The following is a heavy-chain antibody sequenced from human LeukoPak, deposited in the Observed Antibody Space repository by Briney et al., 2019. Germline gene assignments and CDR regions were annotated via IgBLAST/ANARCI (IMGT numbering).Heavy chain of an antibody. CDR3: ARDRYTENYFDAFDI. Sequence: GGSLRLSCAVSRFTFNKYPMHCVRQAPGKGLQWVAVISYDGINTYLADSVKGRFTISRDNSKNMLFLQMNSLSTEDTAIYYCARDRYTENYFDAFDIWGQGAMVTVSS. V-gene: IGHV3-30*04. CDR2: ISYDGINT. CDR1: RFTFNKYP. J-gene: IGHJ3*02. D-gene: IGHD3-16*02.